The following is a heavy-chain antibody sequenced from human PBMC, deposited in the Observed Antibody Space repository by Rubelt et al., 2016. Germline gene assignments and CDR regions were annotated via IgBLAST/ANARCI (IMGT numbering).Heavy chain of an antibody. CDR3: ARSKDTAMVTDADWYFDL. V-gene: IGHV1-3*01. CDR2: INAGNGNT. D-gene: IGHD5-18*01. J-gene: IGHJ2*01. Sequence: QVQLVQSGAEVKKPGASVKVSCKASGYTFTSYAMHWVRQAPGQRLEWMGWINAGNGNTKYSQKFQGMVTITRDTSASTAYSELSSLRSEDTAVYYCARSKDTAMVTDADWYFDLWGRGTLVTVSS. CDR1: GYTFTSYA.